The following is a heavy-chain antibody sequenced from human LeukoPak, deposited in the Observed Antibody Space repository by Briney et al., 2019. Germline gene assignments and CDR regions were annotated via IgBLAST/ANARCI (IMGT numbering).Heavy chain of an antibody. CDR3: ARDREPNYYDSSGLSDFDY. J-gene: IGHJ4*02. V-gene: IGHV1-18*01. CDR1: GYTFTSYG. Sequence: ASVKVSCKASGYTFTSYGISWVRQAPGQGLEWMGWISAYNGNTNYAQKLQGRVTMTTDTSTSTAYMELRSLRSDDTAVYYCARDREPNYYDSSGLSDFDYWGQGTLVTVSS. CDR2: ISAYNGNT. D-gene: IGHD3-22*01.